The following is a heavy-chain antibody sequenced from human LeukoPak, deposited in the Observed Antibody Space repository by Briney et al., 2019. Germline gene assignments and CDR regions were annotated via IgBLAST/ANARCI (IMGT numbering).Heavy chain of an antibody. V-gene: IGHV1-69*05. CDR1: GGTFSSYA. J-gene: IGHJ4*02. Sequence: SVKVSCMPSGGTFSSYAISWLRQAPGQGLEWMGGIIPIFCTANYAHKFQGRVRITTDESTSTAFMELSSLRSEDTAVYYCAGTYGSGSYSDLSFDYWGQGTLVTVSS. CDR2: IIPIFCTA. CDR3: AGTYGSGSYSDLSFDY. D-gene: IGHD3-10*01.